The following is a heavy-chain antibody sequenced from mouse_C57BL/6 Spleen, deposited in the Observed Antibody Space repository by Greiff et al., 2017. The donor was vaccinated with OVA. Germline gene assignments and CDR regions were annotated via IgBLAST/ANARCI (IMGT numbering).Heavy chain of an antibody. D-gene: IGHD2-3*01. J-gene: IGHJ2*01. CDR3: TGWLYDYVDY. Sequence: EVKVEESGGGLVQPGGSMTLSCVASGFTFSNYWMNWVRQSPEKGLEWVAQIRLKSDNYATHYAESVKGSFTISIDDYKSSVYLQMNNLRAEDTGIYYCTGWLYDYVDYWGQGTTLTVSS. CDR1: GFTFSNYW. V-gene: IGHV6-3*01. CDR2: IRLKSDNYAT.